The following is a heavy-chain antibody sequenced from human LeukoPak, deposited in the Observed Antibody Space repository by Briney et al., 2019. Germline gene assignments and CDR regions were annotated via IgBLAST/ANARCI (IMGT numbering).Heavy chain of an antibody. CDR2: ISYDGSKK. CDR3: ASGEQQLVVGGIDY. Sequence: GGSLRLSCAASGFTFSNYGMHRVRQAPGKGLEWVAVISYDGSKKYYADSVKGRFTISRDNSKSTLYLQMDTLRAEDTAVYYCASGEQQLVVGGIDYWGQGTLVTVSS. D-gene: IGHD6-13*01. J-gene: IGHJ4*02. CDR1: GFTFSNYG. V-gene: IGHV3-30*03.